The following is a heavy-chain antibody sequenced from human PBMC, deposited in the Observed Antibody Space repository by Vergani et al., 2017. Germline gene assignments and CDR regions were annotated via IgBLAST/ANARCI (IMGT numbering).Heavy chain of an antibody. Sequence: EVQMLESGGGLVEPGGSLRLSCAASGFSFSSYAMSWVRQAPGKGLEWVSRISDNGAYTSYGDSVKGRFTISRDNSKNTLYLQMNSLRAEDTAVYYCAREGSGTGFGELFLDYWGQGTLVTVSS. CDR2: ISDNGAYT. D-gene: IGHD3-10*01. V-gene: IGHV3-23*01. J-gene: IGHJ4*02. CDR1: GFSFSSYA. CDR3: AREGSGTGFGELFLDY.